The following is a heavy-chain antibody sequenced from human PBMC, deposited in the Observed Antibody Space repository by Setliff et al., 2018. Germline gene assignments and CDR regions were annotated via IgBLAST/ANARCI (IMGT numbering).Heavy chain of an antibody. V-gene: IGHV4-39*01. J-gene: IGHJ6*03. D-gene: IGHD3-9*01. CDR2: IYYSGTA. Sequence: NPSETLSLTCTISGDSISDISYYWGFIRQSPGKGPEWIGSIYYSGTAYYNPSLESRVTMFVDTSKNQFSLRLNSVTAADTAVYYCARLTKIVTGYYGSHYYYYMDVWGKGTTVTVSS. CDR1: GDSISDISYY. CDR3: ARLTKIVTGYYGSHYYYYMDV.